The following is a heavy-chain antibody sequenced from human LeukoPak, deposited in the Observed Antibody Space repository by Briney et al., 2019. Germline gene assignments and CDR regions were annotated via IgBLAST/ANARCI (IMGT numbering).Heavy chain of an antibody. CDR3: ARSARSGVSAPYYYYYMDV. V-gene: IGHV3-48*01. Sequence: GGSLRLSCAASGFTFSSYSMNWVRQAPGKGLEWVSYISSSSSTIYYADSVKGRFTISRDNAKNSLYLQMNSLKAEDTAVYYCARSARSGVSAPYYYYYMDVWGKGTTVTVSS. D-gene: IGHD6-6*01. J-gene: IGHJ6*03. CDR1: GFTFSSYS. CDR2: ISSSSSTI.